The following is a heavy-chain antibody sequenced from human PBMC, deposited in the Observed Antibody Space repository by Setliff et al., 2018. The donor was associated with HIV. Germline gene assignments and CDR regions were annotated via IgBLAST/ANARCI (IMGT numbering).Heavy chain of an antibody. CDR2: IYHSGST. D-gene: IGHD3-16*01. V-gene: IGHV4-4*02. CDR3: ATVRGDDPKTYPNFDH. CDR1: GGSISSRNW. Sequence: SETLSLTCAVSGGSISSRNWWSWVRQPPGKGLEWIGEIYHSGSTKYNPSLKSRLIISVDRSNNQFSLRLSSVTAADTAVYYCATVRGDDPKTYPNFDHWGQGVLVTVSS. J-gene: IGHJ4*02.